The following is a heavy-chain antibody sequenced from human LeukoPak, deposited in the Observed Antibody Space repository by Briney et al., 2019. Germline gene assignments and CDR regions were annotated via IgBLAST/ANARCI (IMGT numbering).Heavy chain of an antibody. D-gene: IGHD6-13*01. CDR2: IYYSGST. CDR3: ARVRWIAAAGSLLDY. J-gene: IGHJ4*02. Sequence: SETLSLTCAVSGGSISSYYWSWIRQPPGKGLEWIGYIYYSGSTNYNPSLKSRVTISVDTSKNQFSLKLSSVTAADTAVYYCARVRWIAAAGSLLDYWGQGTLVTVSS. CDR1: GGSISSYY. V-gene: IGHV4-59*01.